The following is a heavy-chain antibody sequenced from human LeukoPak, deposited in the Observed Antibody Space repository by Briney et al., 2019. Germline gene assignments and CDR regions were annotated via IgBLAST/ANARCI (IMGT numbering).Heavy chain of an antibody. V-gene: IGHV1-18*01. J-gene: IGHJ4*02. CDR3: ARDGPGYCSSTSCFVQNFDY. CDR2: ISGYNGNT. Sequence: ASVKVSCKASGYTFINYGISWVRQAPGQGLEWTGWISGYNGNTNYAQKLQGRVTMTTDTSTSTAYMELRSLRSDDTAVYFCARDGPGYCSSTSCFVQNFDYWGQGTLVTVSS. D-gene: IGHD2-2*01. CDR1: GYTFINYG.